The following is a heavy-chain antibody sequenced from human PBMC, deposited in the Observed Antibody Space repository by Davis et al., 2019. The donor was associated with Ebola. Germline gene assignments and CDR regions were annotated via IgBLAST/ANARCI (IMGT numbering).Heavy chain of an antibody. D-gene: IGHD2-21*02. CDR1: GFTFSTYW. J-gene: IGHJ6*03. V-gene: IGHV3-7*01. CDR2: IKQDGSEA. CDR3: ARGDCGGDCSTIYYYYYYMDV. Sequence: GESLKISCAASGFTFSTYWMSWVRQAPGKGLEWVANIKQDGSEAYYVDSVKGRFAISRDNSRNTVYLQVNSLGPEDTAVYYCARGDCGGDCSTIYYYYYYMDVWGKGTTVTVSS.